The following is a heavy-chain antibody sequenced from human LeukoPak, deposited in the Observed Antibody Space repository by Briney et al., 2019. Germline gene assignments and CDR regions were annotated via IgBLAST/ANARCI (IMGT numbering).Heavy chain of an antibody. CDR2: IYYSGST. Sequence: SETLSLTCTVSGGSISSSSYYWVWIRQPPGKGLEWIGSIYYSGSTYYNPSLKSRVTISVDTSKNQFSLKLSSVTAAATTVYYGARHRAAGGTGDVYWLDPWGQGTLVTVSS. CDR1: GGSISSSSYY. CDR3: ARHRAAGGTGDVYWLDP. J-gene: IGHJ5*02. D-gene: IGHD6-13*01. V-gene: IGHV4-39*01.